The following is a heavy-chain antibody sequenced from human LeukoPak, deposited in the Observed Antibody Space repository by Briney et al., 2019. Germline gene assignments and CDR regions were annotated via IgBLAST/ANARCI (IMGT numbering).Heavy chain of an antibody. Sequence: GGSLRLSCAASGFTFTTYWMNWYRQAPGKGLEWVGNINQDASEINYVDSVRGRFNISRDNAKNSLHLQMNSLRAEDTAVYYCATDRGNSDWQKRFDSWGQGTLVTVSS. D-gene: IGHD2-21*02. CDR2: INQDASEI. J-gene: IGHJ4*02. CDR3: ATDRGNSDWQKRFDS. V-gene: IGHV3-7*01. CDR1: GFTFTTYW.